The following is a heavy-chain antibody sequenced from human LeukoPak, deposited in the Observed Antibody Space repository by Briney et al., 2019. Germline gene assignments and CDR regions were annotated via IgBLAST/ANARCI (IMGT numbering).Heavy chain of an antibody. V-gene: IGHV3-15*01. CDR3: TTGGSSTNWSDYYYGMDV. J-gene: IGHJ6*02. CDR1: GFTFRNVW. CDR2: IKSKTDGGTT. D-gene: IGHD2-2*01. Sequence: GGSLRLSCAASGFTFRNVWMTWVRQAPGKGLEWVGRIKSKTDGGTTDYAAPVKGRFTISRDDSKNTLYLQMNSLKTEDTAVYYCTTGGSSTNWSDYYYGMDVWGQGTTVTVSS.